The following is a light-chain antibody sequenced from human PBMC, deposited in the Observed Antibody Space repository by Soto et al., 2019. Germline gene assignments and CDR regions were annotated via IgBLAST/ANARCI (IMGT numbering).Light chain of an antibody. V-gene: IGLV2-14*01. CDR3: SSYTRASTPV. CDR2: EVN. CDR1: SSDVGLYNY. Sequence: QSALTQPASVSGSPGQSITISCSGTSSDVGLYNYVSWYQQHPGKVPKLLIYEVNKRPSGVSSRFSGSKSGNTASLTISGLQAEDEADYYCSSYTRASTPVFGGGTQLTVL. J-gene: IGLJ7*01.